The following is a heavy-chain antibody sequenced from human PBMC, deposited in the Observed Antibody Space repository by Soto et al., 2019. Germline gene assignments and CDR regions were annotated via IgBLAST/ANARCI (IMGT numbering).Heavy chain of an antibody. Sequence: QVQLVQSGAEVKKPGSSVKVSCKASGGTFSSYTISWVRQAPGQGLEWMGRIIPLLGIANYAQKFQGRVTITADKSTSTAYMELSSLRSEDTAVYYCARAASIAVAGTGDWFDPWGQGTLVTVSS. D-gene: IGHD6-19*01. CDR3: ARAASIAVAGTGDWFDP. V-gene: IGHV1-69*02. J-gene: IGHJ5*02. CDR1: GGTFSSYT. CDR2: IIPLLGIA.